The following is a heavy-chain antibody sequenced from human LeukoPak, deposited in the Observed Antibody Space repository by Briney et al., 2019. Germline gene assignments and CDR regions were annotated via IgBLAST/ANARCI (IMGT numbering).Heavy chain of an antibody. CDR2: IRYDGSNK. J-gene: IGHJ4*02. D-gene: IGHD2-2*01. Sequence: GGSLRLSCAASGFTFSSYGMHWVRQAPGKGLEWVAFIRYDGSNKYYADSVKGRFTISRDNSKNTLYLQMNSLRDEDTAVYYCARVPGYQLPFDYWGQGTLVTVSS. CDR1: GFTFSSYG. V-gene: IGHV3-30*02. CDR3: ARVPGYQLPFDY.